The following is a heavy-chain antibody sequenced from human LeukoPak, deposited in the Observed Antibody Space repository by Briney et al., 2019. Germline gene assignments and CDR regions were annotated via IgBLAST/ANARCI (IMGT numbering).Heavy chain of an antibody. CDR3: ARFGKGYSYGYFDY. Sequence: SETLSLTCTVSGGSISSYYWSWIRQPAGKGLEWIGRIYTSGSTNYNPSLKSRVTISVDTSKNQFSLKLSSVTAADTAVYYCARFGKGYSYGYFDYWGQGTLVTVSS. CDR2: IYTSGST. D-gene: IGHD5-18*01. J-gene: IGHJ4*02. V-gene: IGHV4-4*07. CDR1: GGSISSYY.